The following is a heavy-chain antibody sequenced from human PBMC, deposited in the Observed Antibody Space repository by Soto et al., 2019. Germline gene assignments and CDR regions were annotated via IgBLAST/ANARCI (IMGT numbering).Heavy chain of an antibody. CDR2: ISGSGSGT. D-gene: IGHD1-1*01. CDR3: AKERPTTTCFDY. Sequence: PGGSLRLSCVASVFTFSTYAMTLVRQSPGKGLEWVSAISGSGSGTNYADSVKGRFTVSRDNSKTILSLQMNSLRAEDTAVYYCAKERPTTTCFDYWGPGTLVTVSS. CDR1: VFTFSTYA. V-gene: IGHV3-23*01. J-gene: IGHJ4*02.